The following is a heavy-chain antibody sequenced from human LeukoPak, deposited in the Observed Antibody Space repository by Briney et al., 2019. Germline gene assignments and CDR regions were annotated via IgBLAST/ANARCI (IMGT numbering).Heavy chain of an antibody. V-gene: IGHV3-30*03. Sequence: PGGSLRLSCAASGFTFSYYGMHWVRQAPGKGLEWVAVISYDGSNEFYADSVKGRFTISRDNSKNTLYLQMNSLRPEDTAVYYCVHTSMDETGCLDYWGQGTLVTVSS. CDR3: VHTSMDETGCLDY. J-gene: IGHJ4*02. CDR1: GFTFSYYG. CDR2: ISYDGSNE. D-gene: IGHD2-8*01.